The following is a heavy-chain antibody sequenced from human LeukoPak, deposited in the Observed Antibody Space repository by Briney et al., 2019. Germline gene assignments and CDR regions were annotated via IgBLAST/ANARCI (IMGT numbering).Heavy chain of an antibody. V-gene: IGHV3-7*01. CDR1: GFTFSNYW. CDR2: INLDGSQK. Sequence: GGSLRLSCAASGFTFSNYWMAWVRQAPGKGPEWVANINLDGSQKYYVDSVKGRFTISRDNAKNSLYLQMNNLRAEDTAVYYCVSFYETYWGRGTLVTVSS. D-gene: IGHD2-2*01. J-gene: IGHJ4*02. CDR3: VSFYETY.